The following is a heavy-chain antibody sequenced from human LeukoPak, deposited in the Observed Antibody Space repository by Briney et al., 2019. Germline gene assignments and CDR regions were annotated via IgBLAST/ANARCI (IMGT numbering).Heavy chain of an antibody. CDR2: ISWNSGSI. J-gene: IGHJ5*02. CDR1: GFTFDDYA. V-gene: IGHV3-9*01. Sequence: PGGSLRLSCAASGFTFDDYAMHWVRQAPGKGLEWVSGISWNSGSIGYADPVKRRFTISRDNAKNSLYLQINGLRAEDAALYYCGKGRDKYQLLSKNWFDPWGQGTLVTVSS. D-gene: IGHD2-2*01. CDR3: GKGRDKYQLLSKNWFDP.